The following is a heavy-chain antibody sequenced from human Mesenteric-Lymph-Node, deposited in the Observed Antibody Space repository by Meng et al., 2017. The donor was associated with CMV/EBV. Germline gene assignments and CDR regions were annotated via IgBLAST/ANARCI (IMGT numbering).Heavy chain of an antibody. Sequence: SLGMHWIRRVPGEGVEWMAVMHFDGSDEYYAEYIICRFTISKGNSKNTMYLQMHSLKTENTAMYYCAKDFNYCNGTGCPLYCYFDLWGHGTLVTVSS. CDR2: MHFDGSDE. CDR3: AKDFNYCNGTGCPLYCYFDL. D-gene: IGHD2/OR15-2a*01. J-gene: IGHJ2*01. V-gene: IGHV3-33*06. CDR1: SLG.